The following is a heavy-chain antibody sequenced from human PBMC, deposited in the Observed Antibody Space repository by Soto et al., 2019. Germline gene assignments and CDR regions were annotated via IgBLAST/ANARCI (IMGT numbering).Heavy chain of an antibody. CDR1: GFTFNSHA. CDR3: AAELTSDAFDF. CDR2: ISGSSSHI. J-gene: IGHJ3*01. Sequence: EVQLVESGGGLVKPGGSLRLSCVVSGFTFNSHALNWVRQAPGKGLEWVSSISGSSSHIYYADSLKGRFTTSRDNARNSVYLQMNSLRAEDTAVYYCAAELTSDAFDFWGPGTVVTVS. D-gene: IGHD3-9*01. V-gene: IGHV3-21*06.